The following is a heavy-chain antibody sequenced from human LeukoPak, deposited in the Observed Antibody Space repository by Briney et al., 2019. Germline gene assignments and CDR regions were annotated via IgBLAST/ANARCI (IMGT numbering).Heavy chain of an antibody. Sequence: SQTLSLTCTVSGGSISSGDYCWSWIRQPPGKGLEWIGYIYYSGSTYYNPSLKSRVTISVDTSKNQFSLKLSSVTAADTAVYYCARGTLRYLDWRIDYWGQGTLVTVSS. V-gene: IGHV4-30-4*01. D-gene: IGHD3-9*01. CDR1: GGSISSGDYC. CDR2: IYYSGST. J-gene: IGHJ4*02. CDR3: ARGTLRYLDWRIDY.